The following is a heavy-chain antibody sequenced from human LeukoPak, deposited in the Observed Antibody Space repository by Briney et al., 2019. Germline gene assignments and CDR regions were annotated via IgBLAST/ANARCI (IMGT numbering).Heavy chain of an antibody. D-gene: IGHD5-24*01. CDR3: ARRRRRDGYNYSFDY. CDR2: IYPGDSNT. V-gene: IGHV5-51*01. J-gene: IGHJ4*02. CDR1: GYTFTSYW. Sequence: GESLNISCKGSGYTFTSYWIGWVRQMPGKGLEWMGIIYPGDSNTKYSPSFQGQVTISADKSISTAYLQWSSLKASDTAIYYCARRRRRDGYNYSFDYWGQGTLVTVSS.